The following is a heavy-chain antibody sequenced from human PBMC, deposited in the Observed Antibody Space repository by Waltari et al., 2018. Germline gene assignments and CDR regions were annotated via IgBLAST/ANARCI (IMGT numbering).Heavy chain of an antibody. J-gene: IGHJ3*02. D-gene: IGHD5-12*01. CDR2: INPDSGGT. CDR3: ARAGMATTPGAFDI. CDR1: GYTFTGYY. V-gene: IGHV1-2*02. Sequence: QVQLVQSGAEVTKPGASVKLSCKASGYTFTGYYMHWVRQAPGQGLEWMGWINPDSGGTNYAQKFQGRVTMTRDTSISTAYMELSRLRSDDTAVYYCARAGMATTPGAFDIWGQGTMVTVSS.